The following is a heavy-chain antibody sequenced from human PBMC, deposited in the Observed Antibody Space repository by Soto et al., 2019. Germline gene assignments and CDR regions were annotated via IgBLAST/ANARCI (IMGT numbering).Heavy chain of an antibody. CDR2: IYYSGNP. D-gene: IGHD5-12*01. J-gene: IGHJ4*02. CDR1: GGSFSPNY. Sequence: SETLSLTCTVSGGSFSPNYWSWIRQPPGKGLEWIGHIYYSGNPYYNPSLKSRVTISVDTSKNQFSLKLSSVTAADTAVYYCARHSGYDWVHSYGYDYWGQGTLVTVSS. V-gene: IGHV4-59*05. CDR3: ARHSGYDWVHSYGYDY.